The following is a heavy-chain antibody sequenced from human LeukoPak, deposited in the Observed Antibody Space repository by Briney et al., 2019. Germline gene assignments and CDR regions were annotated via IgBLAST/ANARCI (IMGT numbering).Heavy chain of an antibody. D-gene: IGHD2-15*01. CDR3: TVGTGYCSGVSCYEDFDP. CDR2: FKSKTDGGTT. J-gene: IGHJ5*02. Sequence: PGGSLRLSCVASGFTFRNAWMSWVRQAPGKRLGWVGLFKSKTDGGTTDYAAHVKGRFTMSRDDSQNTLYLQMNSLKTEDTAVYYCTVGTGYCSGVSCYEDFDPWGQGTLVTVSS. V-gene: IGHV3-15*01. CDR1: GFTFRNAW.